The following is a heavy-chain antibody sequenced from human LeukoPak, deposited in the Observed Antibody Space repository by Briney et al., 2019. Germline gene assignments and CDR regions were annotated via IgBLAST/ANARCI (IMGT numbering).Heavy chain of an antibody. J-gene: IGHJ4*02. V-gene: IGHV3-20*04. CDR2: INWNGGST. Sequence: GGSLRLSCAASGFTFDDYGMSWVRQAPGKGLEWVSGINWNGGSTGYADSVKGRFTISRDNAKNSLYLQMNSLRAEDTTLYYCARGGYGYVLDYWGQGTLVTVSS. CDR1: GFTFDDYG. CDR3: ARGGYGYVLDY. D-gene: IGHD5-18*01.